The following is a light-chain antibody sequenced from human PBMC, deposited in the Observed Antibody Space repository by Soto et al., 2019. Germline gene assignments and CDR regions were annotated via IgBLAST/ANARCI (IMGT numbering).Light chain of an antibody. Sequence: EIVLTQSPGTLSLSPGERATLSCRASQSVSSSYLAWYQQKPGQAPRLLIYCASSRATGIPDRFSGSGSGTDFTLTISRLEPEDFAVYYCQQDDSSPLTFGGGTKVEIK. V-gene: IGKV3-20*01. J-gene: IGKJ4*01. CDR2: CAS. CDR1: QSVSSSY. CDR3: QQDDSSPLT.